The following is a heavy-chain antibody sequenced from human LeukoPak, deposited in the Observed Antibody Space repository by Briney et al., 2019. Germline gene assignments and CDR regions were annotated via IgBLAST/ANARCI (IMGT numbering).Heavy chain of an antibody. CDR2: IKSKTDGGTT. V-gene: IGHV3-15*07. CDR3: STTYYYDSSEGY. J-gene: IGHJ4*02. D-gene: IGHD3-22*01. Sequence: GGSLRLSCAASGFTFSNAWMNWVRLAPGKGLEWVGRIKSKTDGGTTDYAAPVKGRFTISRDDSKNTLYLQMNSLKTEDTAVYYCSTTYYYDSSEGYWGQGTLVTVSS. CDR1: GFTFSNAW.